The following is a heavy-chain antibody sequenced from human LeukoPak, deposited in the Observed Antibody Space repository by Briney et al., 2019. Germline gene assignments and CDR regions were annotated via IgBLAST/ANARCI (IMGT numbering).Heavy chain of an antibody. CDR3: ARDGPSYYDFWSGYYTSGYYYYGMDV. D-gene: IGHD3-3*01. Sequence: GGSLRLSCAASGFTVSSNYMSWVRQAPGKGLEWVPVIYSGGSTYYADSVKGRFTIARDNSKNTLYLQMNSLRAEEPAVYYCARDGPSYYDFWSGYYTSGYYYYGMDVWGQGNTVTVSS. CDR1: GFTVSSNY. V-gene: IGHV3-66*01. J-gene: IGHJ6*02. CDR2: IYSGGST.